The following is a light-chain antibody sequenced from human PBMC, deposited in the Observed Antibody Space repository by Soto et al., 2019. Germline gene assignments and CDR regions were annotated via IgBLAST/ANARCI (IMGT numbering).Light chain of an antibody. CDR1: QSISSW. Sequence: DIQMTQSPSTLSASVGDRVTITCRASQSISSWLAWYQQKPGKAPKLLIYDASSLESGVPSRFSGSGSGTKFTLTISSLQPDDFATYYCQQYNSYPYTFGKGTKLEIK. CDR2: DAS. CDR3: QQYNSYPYT. V-gene: IGKV1-5*01. J-gene: IGKJ2*01.